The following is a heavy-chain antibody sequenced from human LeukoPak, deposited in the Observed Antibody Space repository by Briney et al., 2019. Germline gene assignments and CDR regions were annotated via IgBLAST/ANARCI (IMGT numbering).Heavy chain of an antibody. Sequence: SETLSLTCTVSGGSISSYYWSWIRQPPGKGLEWIGYIYYSGSTNYNPSLKSRVTISVDTSKNQFSLKLSSVTAADTAVYYCARSRGGTTDWYFDLWGRGTLVTVSS. V-gene: IGHV4-59*01. CDR2: IYYSGST. J-gene: IGHJ2*01. CDR1: GGSISSYY. D-gene: IGHD2/OR15-2a*01. CDR3: ARSRGGTTDWYFDL.